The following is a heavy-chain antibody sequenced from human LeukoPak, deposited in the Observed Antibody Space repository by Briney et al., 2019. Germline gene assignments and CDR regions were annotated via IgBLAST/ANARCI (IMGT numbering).Heavy chain of an antibody. Sequence: SETLSLTCAVSGGSISSSNWWSWVRQPPGKGLEWIGEIYHSGSTNYNPSLKSRVTISVDKSKNQFSLKLSSVTAADTAVYYCARVEYSSSWFWGEIDYWGQGTLVTVSS. J-gene: IGHJ4*02. V-gene: IGHV4-4*02. CDR3: ARVEYSSSWFWGEIDY. D-gene: IGHD6-13*01. CDR2: IYHSGST. CDR1: GGSISSSNW.